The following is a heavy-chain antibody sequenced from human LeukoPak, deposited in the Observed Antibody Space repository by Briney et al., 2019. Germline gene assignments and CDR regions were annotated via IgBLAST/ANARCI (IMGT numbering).Heavy chain of an antibody. Sequence: GGSLRLSCAASGFTFSSYEMNWVRHAPGRGLEWVSYISSSGSNIYYADSVKGRFTISRDNAKNLLYLQMNSLRAEDTAVYYCAELDITMIGGVWGKGTTVTISS. CDR1: GFTFSSYE. CDR3: AELDITMIGGV. CDR2: ISSSGSNI. D-gene: IGHD3-10*02. V-gene: IGHV3-48*03. J-gene: IGHJ6*04.